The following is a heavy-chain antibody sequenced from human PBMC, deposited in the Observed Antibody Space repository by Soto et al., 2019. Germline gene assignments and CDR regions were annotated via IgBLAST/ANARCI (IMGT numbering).Heavy chain of an antibody. V-gene: IGHV1-2*04. CDR2: INPNSGGT. Sequence: ASVKVFCKASGYTFTGYYMHWVRQAPGQGLEWMGWINPNSGGTNYAQKFQGWVTMTRDTSISTAYMELSRLRSDDTAVYYCARSLRGDIVVVPAAAARDDAFDIWGQGTMVTVSS. CDR1: GYTFTGYY. D-gene: IGHD2-2*01. J-gene: IGHJ3*02. CDR3: ARSLRGDIVVVPAAAARDDAFDI.